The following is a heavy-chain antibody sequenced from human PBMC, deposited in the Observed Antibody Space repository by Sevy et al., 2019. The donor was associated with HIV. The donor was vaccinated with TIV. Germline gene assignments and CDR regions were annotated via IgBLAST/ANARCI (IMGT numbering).Heavy chain of an antibody. Sequence: SETLSLTCAVSGYSISSGYYWGWIRQPPGKGLEWIGSTYHSGSTYYNPSLKSRVPISVDTSKNQFSLKLSSVTAADTAVYYCARHAAAGTRWFDPWGQGTLVTVSS. CDR1: GYSISSGYY. D-gene: IGHD6-13*01. V-gene: IGHV4-38-2*01. J-gene: IGHJ5*02. CDR2: TYHSGST. CDR3: ARHAAAGTRWFDP.